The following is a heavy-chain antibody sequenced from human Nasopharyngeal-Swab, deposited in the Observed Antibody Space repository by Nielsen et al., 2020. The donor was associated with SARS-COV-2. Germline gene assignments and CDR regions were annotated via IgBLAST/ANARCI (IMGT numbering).Heavy chain of an antibody. V-gene: IGHV4-59*12. D-gene: IGHD5-18*01. CDR3: AREVRGYAYGTRSFDI. J-gene: IGHJ3*02. CDR2: IYYSGST. Sequence: SETLSLTCTVFGGSISTYYWSWIRQAPGKGLEWNGYIYYSGSTNYNPSLKSRVTISVDTSKNQFSLKLSSVTAADTAVYYCAREVRGYAYGTRSFDIWGQGTMVTVSS. CDR1: GGSISTYY.